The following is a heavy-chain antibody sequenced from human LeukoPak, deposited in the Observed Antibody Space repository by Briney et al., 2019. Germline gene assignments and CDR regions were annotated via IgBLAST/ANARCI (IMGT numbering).Heavy chain of an antibody. CDR2: IYSGGST. CDR3: ARHTHDYGDYVFDY. J-gene: IGHJ4*02. CDR1: GFTVSSNY. Sequence: GGSLRLSCAASGFTVSSNYMSWVRQAPGKGLEWVSVIYSGGSTYYADSVKGRFTISRDNSKNTLYLQMNSLRAEDTAVYYCARHTHDYGDYVFDYWGQGTLVTVSS. D-gene: IGHD4-17*01. V-gene: IGHV3-53*01.